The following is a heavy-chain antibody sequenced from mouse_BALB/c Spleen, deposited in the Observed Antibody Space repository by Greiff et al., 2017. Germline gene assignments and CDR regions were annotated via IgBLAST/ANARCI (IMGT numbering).Heavy chain of an antibody. V-gene: IGHV5-9-3*01. CDR3: ARVSTVAYYYAMDY. Sequence: EVQLVESGGGLVKPGGSLKLSCAASGFTFSSYAMSWVRQTPEKRLEWVATISSGGSYTYYPDSVKGRFTISRDNAKNTLYLQMSSLRSEDTAMYYCARVSTVAYYYAMDYWGQGTSVTVSS. J-gene: IGHJ4*01. CDR2: ISSGGSYT. CDR1: GFTFSSYA. D-gene: IGHD1-1*01.